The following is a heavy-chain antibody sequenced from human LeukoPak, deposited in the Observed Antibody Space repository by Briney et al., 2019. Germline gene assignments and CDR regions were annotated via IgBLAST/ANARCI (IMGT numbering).Heavy chain of an antibody. CDR1: GNTLTDYY. D-gene: IGHD4-17*01. J-gene: IGHJ5*02. CDR3: ARGDFGVTPLFGWSDP. CDR2: INPNSGGT. V-gene: IGHV1-2*06. Sequence: ASVKVSCKASGNTLTDYYMHWVRQAPGQGLEWMGRINPNSGGTNYAQKFEGRVTMSRDTSISTAYMELSSLRSDDTAVYYCARGDFGVTPLFGWSDPWGQGTLVTVSS.